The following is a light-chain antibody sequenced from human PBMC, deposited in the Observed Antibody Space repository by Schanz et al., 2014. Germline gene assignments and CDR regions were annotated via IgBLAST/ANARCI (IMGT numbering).Light chain of an antibody. CDR3: GTWDSSLSVVV. V-gene: IGLV1-51*01. J-gene: IGLJ3*02. CDR2: DDN. CDR1: DSNVGDND. Sequence: QSVLTQPPSVSAAPGQKVTISCSGGDSNVGDNDVSWYQQFPGTAPKLLIYDDNKRPSGIPDRFSVSKSGTSATLDITGLQTDDEDDYYCGTWDSSLSVVVFGGGTKLTVL.